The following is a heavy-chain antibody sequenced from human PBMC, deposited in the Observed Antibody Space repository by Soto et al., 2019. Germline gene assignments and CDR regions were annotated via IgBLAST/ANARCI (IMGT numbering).Heavy chain of an antibody. CDR3: ARAVTEEPVDY. CDR1: GGTFSSYT. D-gene: IGHD2-21*02. V-gene: IGHV1-69*02. J-gene: IGHJ4*02. CDR2: IIPILGIA. Sequence: QVQLAQSGAEVKKPGSSVKVSCKASGGTFSSYTISWVRQAPGQGLEWMGRIIPILGIANYAQKFQGRVTITADKSTSTAYMELSSLRSEDTAVYYCARAVTEEPVDYWGQGTLVTVSS.